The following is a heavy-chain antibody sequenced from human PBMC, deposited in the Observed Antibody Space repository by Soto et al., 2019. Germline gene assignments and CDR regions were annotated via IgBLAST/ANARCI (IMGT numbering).Heavy chain of an antibody. Sequence: GASVKVSCKASGYTFTSYAMHWVRQAPGQRLEWMGWINAGNGNTKYSQKFQGRVTMTRDTSTSTAYMELSSLRSDDTAVYYCARALPVGCSGGSCYSNWFDPWGQGTLVTVSS. D-gene: IGHD2-15*01. J-gene: IGHJ5*02. CDR3: ARALPVGCSGGSCYSNWFDP. V-gene: IGHV1-3*01. CDR2: INAGNGNT. CDR1: GYTFTSYA.